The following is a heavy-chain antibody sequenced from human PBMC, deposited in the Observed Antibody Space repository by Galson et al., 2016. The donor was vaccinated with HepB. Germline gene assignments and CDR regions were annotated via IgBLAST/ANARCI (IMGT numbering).Heavy chain of an antibody. CDR3: ARAYYDLLTGYYRGQVQFDY. V-gene: IGHV4-34*01. CDR1: GGSFSGYY. Sequence: SETLSLTCAVYGGSFSGYYWSWIRQPPGKGLEWIGEINHSGSTNYNPSLKSRVTISVDTSKNQFSLILSSVTAADTAVYYCARAYYDLLTGYYRGQVQFDYWGQGTLVTVSS. CDR2: INHSGST. D-gene: IGHD3-9*01. J-gene: IGHJ4*02.